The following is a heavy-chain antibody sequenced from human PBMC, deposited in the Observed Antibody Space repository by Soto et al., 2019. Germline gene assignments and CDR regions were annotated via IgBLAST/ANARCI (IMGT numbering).Heavy chain of an antibody. D-gene: IGHD3-10*01. CDR1: GYTFTGYY. CDR2: INPNSGGT. J-gene: IGHJ6*02. CDR3: ARDGGSYGSVYWYYGMDV. Sequence: ASVKVSCKASGYTFTGYYMHWVRQARGQGLEWMGWINPNSGGTNYAQKFQGRVTMTRDTSISTAYMELSRLRSDDTAVYYCARDGGSYGSVYWYYGMDVWGQGTTVTVSS. V-gene: IGHV1-2*02.